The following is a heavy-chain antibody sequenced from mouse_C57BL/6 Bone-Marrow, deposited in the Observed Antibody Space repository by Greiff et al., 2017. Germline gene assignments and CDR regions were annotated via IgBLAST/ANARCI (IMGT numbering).Heavy chain of an antibody. CDR3: SNLLWSFAY. Sequence: VKLMESGAELVRPGASVTLSCKASGYTFTDYEMHWVKQTPVHGLEWIGAIDPETGGTAYNQKFKGKAILTADKSSSTAYMELRSLTSEDSAVYYCSNLLWSFAYWGQGTLVTVSA. CDR1: GYTFTDYE. CDR2: IDPETGGT. J-gene: IGHJ3*01. D-gene: IGHD2-1*01. V-gene: IGHV1-15*01.